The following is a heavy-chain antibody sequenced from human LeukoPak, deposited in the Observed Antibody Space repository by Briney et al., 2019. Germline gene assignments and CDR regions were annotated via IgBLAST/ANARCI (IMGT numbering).Heavy chain of an antibody. Sequence: GSLRLSCAASGFTFSSYAMSWVRQAPGKGLEWVSAISGSGGSTYYADSVKGRFTISRDNSKNSLYLDMNSLRVEDTAIYYCTRDFDPWGQGTQVTVSS. J-gene: IGHJ5*02. CDR2: ISGSGGST. CDR1: GFTFSSYA. V-gene: IGHV3-23*01. CDR3: TRDFDP.